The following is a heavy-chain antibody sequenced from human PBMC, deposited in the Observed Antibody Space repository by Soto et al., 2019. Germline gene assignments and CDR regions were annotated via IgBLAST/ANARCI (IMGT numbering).Heavy chain of an antibody. V-gene: IGHV1-69*13. CDR2: IIPIFGTA. CDR1: GGTFSSYA. CDR3: AGGNFRY. J-gene: IGHJ4*02. Sequence: SVKVSCKSSGGTFSSYAISWVRQAPGQGLEWMGGIIPIFGTANYAQKFQGRVTITADESTSTAYMELTSLTSDDTGVYYCAGGNFRYWGQGTLVTVSS.